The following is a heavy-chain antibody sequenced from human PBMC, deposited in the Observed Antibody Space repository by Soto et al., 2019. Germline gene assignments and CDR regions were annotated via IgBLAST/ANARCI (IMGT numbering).Heavy chain of an antibody. CDR1: GFTFSNYG. Sequence: QVQLVESGGGVVQPGRSLRLSCAASGFTFSNYGMNWVRQAPGKGLEWVGVISYDGSNKYYADSVKGRFTISRDNSRNTGYLQMNSLRAEDTAVYYCAKGSGADIWGQGTMVTVSS. CDR2: ISYDGSNK. CDR3: AKGSGADI. J-gene: IGHJ3*02. V-gene: IGHV3-30*18. D-gene: IGHD3-10*01.